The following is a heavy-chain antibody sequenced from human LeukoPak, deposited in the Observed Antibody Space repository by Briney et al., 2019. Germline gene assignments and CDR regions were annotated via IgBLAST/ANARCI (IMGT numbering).Heavy chain of an antibody. J-gene: IGHJ4*02. D-gene: IGHD4-23*01. CDR2: ISGSGGSA. Sequence: TGGSLGLSCTASAFTFSSYAMSWVRQAPGKGLEWVSAISGSGGSAYYADSVKGRFTISRDNSKNTLYLQMNSLRAEDTAVYYCAKEPTKTTAVTHFDYWGQGTLVTVSS. V-gene: IGHV3-23*01. CDR3: AKEPTKTTAVTHFDY. CDR1: AFTFSSYA.